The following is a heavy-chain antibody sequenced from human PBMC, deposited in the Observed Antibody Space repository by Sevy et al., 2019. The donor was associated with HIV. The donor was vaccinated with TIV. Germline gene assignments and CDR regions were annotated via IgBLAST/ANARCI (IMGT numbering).Heavy chain of an antibody. D-gene: IGHD3-22*01. V-gene: IGHV3-23*01. J-gene: IGHJ4*02. CDR1: EFTFSSYA. Sequence: GGSLRLSCAASEFTFSSYAMSWVRQAPGKGLEWASAISGSGGSTYYADSVKGRFTISRDNSKNTLYLQMNSLRAEDTAVYYCAKGPPNYDSSGYYLFDYWGQGTLVTVSS. CDR2: ISGSGGST. CDR3: AKGPPNYDSSGYYLFDY.